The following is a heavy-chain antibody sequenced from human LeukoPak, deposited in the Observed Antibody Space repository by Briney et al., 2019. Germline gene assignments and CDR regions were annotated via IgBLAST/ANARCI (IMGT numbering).Heavy chain of an antibody. CDR2: IYTTGST. CDR3: ARLGYYDSSGSSLYLGY. D-gene: IGHD3-22*01. Sequence: SETLSLTCTVSGGSISSGSYYWSWIRQPAGKGLEWIGRIYTTGSTNYNPSLKSRVTISIDTSKNQLSLKLSSVTAADTAVYYCARLGYYDSSGSSLYLGYWGQGTLVTVSS. V-gene: IGHV4-61*02. J-gene: IGHJ4*02. CDR1: GGSISSGSYY.